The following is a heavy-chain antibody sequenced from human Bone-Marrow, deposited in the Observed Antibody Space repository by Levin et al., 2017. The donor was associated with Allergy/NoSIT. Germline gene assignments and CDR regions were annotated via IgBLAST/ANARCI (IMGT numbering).Heavy chain of an antibody. CDR3: ARGDGAFLATASFDF. V-gene: IGHV1-69*01. CDR2: IIPIFRTP. J-gene: IGHJ3*01. D-gene: IGHD2-21*02. Sequence: KISCQGSRDTFSTSPVNWVRQAPGQGPEWMGGIIPIFRTPNYAQKFQGRVTITADESTSTAYMELRSLRSEDTAVYYCARGDGAFLATASFDFWGQATMVTVAT. CDR1: RDTFSTSP.